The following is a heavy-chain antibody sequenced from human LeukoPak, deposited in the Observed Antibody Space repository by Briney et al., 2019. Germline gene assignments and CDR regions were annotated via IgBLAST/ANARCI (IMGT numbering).Heavy chain of an antibody. Sequence: PGGSLRLSCAASGFTVSSNYMSWVRQAPGKGLEWVPVIYSGGSTYYADSVKGRFTISRDNSKNTLYLQMNSLRAEDTAVYYCARGLRGTYFDYWGQGTLVTVSS. CDR1: GFTVSSNY. J-gene: IGHJ4*02. CDR2: IYSGGST. CDR3: ARGLRGTYFDY. D-gene: IGHD5/OR15-5a*01. V-gene: IGHV3-53*01.